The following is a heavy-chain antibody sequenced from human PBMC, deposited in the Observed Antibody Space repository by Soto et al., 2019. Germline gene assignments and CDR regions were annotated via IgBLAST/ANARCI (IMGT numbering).Heavy chain of an antibody. V-gene: IGHV4-34*01. D-gene: IGHD3-3*01. CDR2: INHSGST. CDR1: GGSFSGYY. CDR3: ARDRYYDFWSGYSYYYYGMDV. Sequence: SETLSLTCAVYGGSFSGYYWSWIRQPPGKWLEWIGEINHSGSTNYNPSLKSRVTISVDTSKNQFSLKLSSVTAADTAVYYCARDRYYDFWSGYSYYYYGMDVWGQGXTVTVSS. J-gene: IGHJ6*02.